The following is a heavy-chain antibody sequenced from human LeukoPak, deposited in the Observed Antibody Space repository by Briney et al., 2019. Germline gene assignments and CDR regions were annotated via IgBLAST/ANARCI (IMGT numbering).Heavy chain of an antibody. CDR1: GFTFSSYV. J-gene: IGHJ4*02. CDR3: AKTRPLDSSSWSHGDY. Sequence: GGSLRLSCAASGFTFSSYVMSWVRQAPGKGLEWVSAISGSGDSTYYGDSVKGRFTISRDNSKNTLYLQMNSLRAEDTAVYYCAKTRPLDSSSWSHGDYWGQGTLVTVSS. V-gene: IGHV3-23*01. CDR2: ISGSGDST. D-gene: IGHD6-13*01.